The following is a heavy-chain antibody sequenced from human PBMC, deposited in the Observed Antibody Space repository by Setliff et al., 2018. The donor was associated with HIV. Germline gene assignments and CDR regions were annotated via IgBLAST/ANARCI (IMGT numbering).Heavy chain of an antibody. Sequence: SETLSLTCTVSGVATDSNYWTWIRQSPGKGLEWIGYVYYGGITNYSPPLKSRVSISIDTSKNQFYLNLGSVTTADTAVYFCARGIRTAAAPTFDHWGQGALVTVSS. CDR2: VYYGGIT. D-gene: IGHD6-13*01. V-gene: IGHV4-59*01. CDR3: ARGIRTAAAPTFDH. CDR1: GVATDSNY. J-gene: IGHJ4*02.